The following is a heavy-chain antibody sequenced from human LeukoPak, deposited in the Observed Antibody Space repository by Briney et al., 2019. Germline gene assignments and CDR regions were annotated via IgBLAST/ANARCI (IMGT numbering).Heavy chain of an antibody. V-gene: IGHV4-61*02. J-gene: IGHJ3*02. CDR3: ARERRKNSGSYGAFDI. CDR2: IYTSGST. D-gene: IGHD1-26*01. CDR1: GGSISSGSYY. Sequence: SETLSLTCTVSGGSISSGSYYWSWLRQPAGKGLEWIGRIYTSGSTNYNPSLKSRVTISVDTSKNQFSLKLSSVTAADTAVYYCARERRKNSGSYGAFDIWGQGTMVTVSS.